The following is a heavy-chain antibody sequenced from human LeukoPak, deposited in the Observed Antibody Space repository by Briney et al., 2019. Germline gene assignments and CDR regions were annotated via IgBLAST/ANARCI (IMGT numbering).Heavy chain of an antibody. CDR1: GGSISSGGYS. CDR2: IYYSGST. Sequence: PSQTLSLTCTVSGGSISSGGYSWSWIRQHPGKGLEWIGYIYYSGSTYYNPSLKSRVTISVDTSKNQFSLKLSSVTAADTAVYYCAREVGVTTYFDYWGQGTLVTVSS. V-gene: IGHV4-31*03. D-gene: IGHD4-17*01. CDR3: AREVGVTTYFDY. J-gene: IGHJ4*02.